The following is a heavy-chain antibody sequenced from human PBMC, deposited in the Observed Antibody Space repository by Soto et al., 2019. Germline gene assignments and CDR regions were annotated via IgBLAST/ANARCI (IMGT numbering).Heavy chain of an antibody. J-gene: IGHJ4*02. CDR1: GFSLSTSGVG. CDR2: IYWDDDK. V-gene: IGHV2-5*02. D-gene: IGHD4-17*01. Sequence: QITLKESGPTLVKPTQTLTLTCTFSGFSLSTSGVGVGWIRQPPGKALEWLALIYWDDDKRYSPSLKSSLTITKHTSTHPDPHTMTNTHPRNTALYFIAHSVAASYYGAYEPINRFDYWGQGTLVTVSS. CDR3: AHSVAASYYGAYEPINRFDY.